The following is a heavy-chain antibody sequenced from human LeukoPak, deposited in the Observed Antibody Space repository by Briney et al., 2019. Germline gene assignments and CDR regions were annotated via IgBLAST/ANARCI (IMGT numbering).Heavy chain of an antibody. CDR1: GFTFSNSG. V-gene: IGHV3-30*03. J-gene: IGHJ4*02. Sequence: PGRSLRLSCAGFGFTFSNSGMHWVRQAPGKGLEWVAVISHDASSKYHADSVKSRFTISRDNSKNTLYLQMNSLRPEDTALYYCAIHFDHWGQGTLVTVSS. CDR3: AIHFDH. CDR2: ISHDASSK.